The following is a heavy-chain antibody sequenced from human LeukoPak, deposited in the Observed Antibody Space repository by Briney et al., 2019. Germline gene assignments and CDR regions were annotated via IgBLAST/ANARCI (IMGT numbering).Heavy chain of an antibody. V-gene: IGHV4-31*03. D-gene: IGHD6-13*01. CDR1: GGSISSGGYY. CDR3: ARLSAAGPYTLDY. CDR2: ICYSGST. J-gene: IGHJ4*02. Sequence: PSETLSLTCTVSGGSISSGGYYWSWIRQHPGKGLEWIGYICYSGSTYYNPSLKSRVSISVDTSKNQFSLNLGSVTAADTAVYYCARLSAAGPYTLDYWGQGTLVTVSS.